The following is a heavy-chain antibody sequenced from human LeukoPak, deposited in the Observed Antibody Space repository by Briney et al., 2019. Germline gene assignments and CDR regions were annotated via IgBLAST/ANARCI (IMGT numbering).Heavy chain of an antibody. J-gene: IGHJ4*02. CDR1: GFTVSSNY. V-gene: IGHV3-66*01. CDR3: TRETNSYTPLDY. Sequence: GGSLRLSCAASGFTVSSNYMSWVRQAPGKGLEWVSVIYSGGSTYYADSVKGRFTISRDNSKNTLYLQMNSLRAEDTAVYYCTRETNSYTPLDYWGQGTLVTVSS. CDR2: IYSGGST. D-gene: IGHD2-15*01.